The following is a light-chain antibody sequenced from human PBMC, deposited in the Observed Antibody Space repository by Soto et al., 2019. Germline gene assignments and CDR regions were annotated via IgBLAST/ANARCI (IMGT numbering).Light chain of an antibody. V-gene: IGKV3-20*01. CDR2: GAS. J-gene: IGKJ1*01. Sequence: ESVLTQSPGTLSLSPGERATLSCRAIQSVSSNYLAWYQQKPGQAPRLLIYGASTRATGIPDRFSGSGSGTDFTLTIGRLEPEDSAVYYCQQYGSSPTWTFGQGTKVDIK. CDR1: QSVSSNY. CDR3: QQYGSSPTWT.